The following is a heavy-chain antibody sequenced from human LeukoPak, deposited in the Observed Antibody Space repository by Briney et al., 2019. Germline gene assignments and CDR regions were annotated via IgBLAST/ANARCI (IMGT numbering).Heavy chain of an antibody. J-gene: IGHJ4*02. Sequence: ASVKVSCKASGYTFTSYDINWVRQATGQGLEWMGWMNPNSGNTGYAQKFQGRVTITRNTSIGTAYMELSSLRSEDTAVYHCARGAGSSGYYREFDYWGQGTLVTVSS. D-gene: IGHD3-22*01. V-gene: IGHV1-8*03. CDR3: ARGAGSSGYYREFDY. CDR2: MNPNSGNT. CDR1: GYTFTSYD.